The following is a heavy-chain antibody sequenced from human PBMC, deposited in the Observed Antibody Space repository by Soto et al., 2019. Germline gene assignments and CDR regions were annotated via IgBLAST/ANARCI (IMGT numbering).Heavy chain of an antibody. J-gene: IGHJ3*02. CDR2: IGTAGDT. CDR3: ARGNCGGDCIDYAFDI. D-gene: IGHD2-21*01. CDR1: GFTLSSYD. V-gene: IGHV3-13*01. Sequence: GGSLRLSCAASGFTLSSYDMHWVRQATGKGLEWVSAIGTAGDTYYPGSVKGRFTISRENAKNSLYLQMNSLRAGDTAVYYCARGNCGGDCIDYAFDIWGQGTMVT.